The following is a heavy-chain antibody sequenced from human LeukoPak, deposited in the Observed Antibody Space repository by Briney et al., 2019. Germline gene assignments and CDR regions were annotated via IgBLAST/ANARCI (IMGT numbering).Heavy chain of an antibody. V-gene: IGHV3-53*01. Sequence: GGSLRLPCTVSGFTVSTNSMSWVRQAPGKVLEWVSFIYSDNTHYSDSVKGRFTISRDNSKNTLYPQMNSLRAADTAVYCCARRAGAYSHPYDYWGQGTLVTVSS. CDR2: IYSDNT. CDR1: GFTVSTNS. J-gene: IGHJ4*02. CDR3: ARRAGAYSHPYDY. D-gene: IGHD4/OR15-4a*01.